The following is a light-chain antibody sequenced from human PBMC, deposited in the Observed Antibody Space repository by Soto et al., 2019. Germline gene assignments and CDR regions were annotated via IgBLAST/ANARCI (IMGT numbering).Light chain of an antibody. J-gene: IGLJ2*01. Sequence: QSALTQPPSASGSPGQSVTISCTGTSSDVGGYNYVSWYQQHPGKAPKLMIYEVNKRPSGVPDRFSGSKSGNTASLTVSGLQAEDEADYYCTSYAGGNIVVFGGGTQLTVL. CDR2: EVN. V-gene: IGLV2-8*01. CDR1: SSDVGGYNY. CDR3: TSYAGGNIVV.